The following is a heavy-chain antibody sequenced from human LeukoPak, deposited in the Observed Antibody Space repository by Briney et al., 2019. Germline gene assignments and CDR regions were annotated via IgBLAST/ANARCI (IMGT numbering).Heavy chain of an antibody. Sequence: GGSLRLSCAASGFTFSSYAMSWVRQAPGKGLEWVSGISGSGASTYYADSVKGRFTISRDNSENTLYLQLNSLRAEDTALYNCAKSNGPLWTGYYSPWGQGTLVTVSS. D-gene: IGHD3/OR15-3a*01. V-gene: IGHV3-23*01. CDR3: AKSNGPLWTGYYSP. CDR1: GFTFSSYA. CDR2: ISGSGAST. J-gene: IGHJ5*02.